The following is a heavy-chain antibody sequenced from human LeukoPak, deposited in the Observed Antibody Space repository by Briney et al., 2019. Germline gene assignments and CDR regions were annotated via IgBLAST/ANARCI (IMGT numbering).Heavy chain of an antibody. D-gene: IGHD5-24*01. CDR3: ARLLGQGDGYKAFDW. CDR2: IGSTSTYM. J-gene: IGHJ4*02. CDR1: GFTFTGYA. Sequence: PGGSLRLSRAASGFTFTGYALNWVRQAPGKGLEWVSSIGSTSTYMYYADSMKGRFTISRDPAKNSLYLQMNSLRPEDTAVYFCARLLGQGDGYKAFDWWGQGTLVTVSS. V-gene: IGHV3-21*01.